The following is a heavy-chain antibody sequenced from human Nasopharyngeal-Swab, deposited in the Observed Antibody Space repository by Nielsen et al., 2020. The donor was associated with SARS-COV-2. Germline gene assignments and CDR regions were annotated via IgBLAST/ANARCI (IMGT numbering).Heavy chain of an antibody. J-gene: IGHJ5*02. CDR1: GFTFSSYA. Sequence: GESLKISCAASGFTFSSYAMHWVRQAPGKGLEWVAVISYDGSNKYYADSVKGRFTISRDNSKNTLYLQMNSLRAEDTALYYCAKGTRGTVWFDPWGQGTLVTVSS. CDR2: ISYDGSNK. CDR3: AKGTRGTVWFDP. D-gene: IGHD3-10*01. V-gene: IGHV3-30-3*01.